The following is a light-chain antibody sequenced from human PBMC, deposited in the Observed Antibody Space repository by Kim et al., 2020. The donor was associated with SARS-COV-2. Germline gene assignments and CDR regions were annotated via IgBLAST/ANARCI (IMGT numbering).Light chain of an antibody. CDR1: KLGVKY. CDR2: KDS. V-gene: IGLV3-1*01. Sequence: SYELTQPPSVSVSPGQTASISCSGDKLGVKYDCWYQQKPCQSTVLVIYKDSKRTPGIPVRFPVSNSGYTTTPTMTGTRALAEAESYCQSWDSSTDVFGGG. J-gene: IGLJ2*01. CDR3: QSWDSSTDV.